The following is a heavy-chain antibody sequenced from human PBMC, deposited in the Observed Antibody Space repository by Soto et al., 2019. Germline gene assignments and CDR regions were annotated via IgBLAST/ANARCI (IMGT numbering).Heavy chain of an antibody. CDR1: GFTFSSYA. CDR3: ARARLSDVLRFLEWSSGLWHGMDV. Sequence: QVQLVESGGGVVQPGRSLRLSCAASGFTFSSYAMHWVRQAPGKGLEWVAVISYDGSNKYYADSVKGRFTISRDNSKNTLYLQMNSLRAEDTAVYYCARARLSDVLRFLEWSSGLWHGMDVWGQGTTVTVSS. CDR2: ISYDGSNK. J-gene: IGHJ6*02. D-gene: IGHD3-3*01. V-gene: IGHV3-30-3*01.